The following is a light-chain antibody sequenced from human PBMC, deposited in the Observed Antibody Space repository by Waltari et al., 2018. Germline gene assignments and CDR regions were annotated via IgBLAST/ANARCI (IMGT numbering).Light chain of an antibody. CDR3: QQYHSVPFT. V-gene: IGKV4-1*01. Sequence: DIVMTQSPDALAVSLGERAAINCKSSQSVVFNSNNKNYKAWYQKKPGQPPKLLIYGASTRNAGVPDRFSGSGSETDFTLTISSLQPEDVAVYYCQQYHSVPFTFGGEPRWKSN. CDR2: GAS. CDR1: QSVVFNSNNKNY. J-gene: IGKJ4*01.